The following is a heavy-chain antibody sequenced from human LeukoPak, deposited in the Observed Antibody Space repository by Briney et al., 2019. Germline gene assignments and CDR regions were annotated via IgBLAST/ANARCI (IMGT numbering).Heavy chain of an antibody. V-gene: IGHV3-30-3*01. CDR1: GFTFSSYA. CDR3: ARGRDSSGYYLDY. D-gene: IGHD3-22*01. Sequence: PGGSLRLSCAASGFTFSSYAMHWVRQAPGKGLEWVAVISYEGSNKYYADSVKGRFTISRDNSKNTLYLQMNSLRAEDTAVYYCARGRDSSGYYLDYWGQGTLVTVSS. J-gene: IGHJ4*02. CDR2: ISYEGSNK.